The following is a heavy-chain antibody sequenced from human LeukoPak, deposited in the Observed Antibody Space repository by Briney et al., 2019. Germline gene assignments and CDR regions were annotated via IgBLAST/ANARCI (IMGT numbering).Heavy chain of an antibody. CDR3: ARDHDRAFDI. Sequence: SEILSLTCTVSGGSISSSYWSWIRQPPGKGLEWIGCLFYSGSTNYNPSLKSRVTMSVDTSKNQFSLKLSSVTAADTAVYYCARDHDRAFDIWGQGKLVTVSS. J-gene: IGHJ3*02. V-gene: IGHV4-59*01. CDR1: GGSISSSY. D-gene: IGHD3-3*01. CDR2: LFYSGST.